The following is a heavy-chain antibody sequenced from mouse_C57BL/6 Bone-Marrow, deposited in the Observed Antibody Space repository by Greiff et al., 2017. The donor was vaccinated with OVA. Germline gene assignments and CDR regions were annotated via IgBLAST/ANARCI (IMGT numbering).Heavy chain of an antibody. Sequence: QVQLQQPGAELVKPGASVKVSCKASGYTFTSYWMHWVKQRPGQGLEWIGRIHPSDSDTNYNQKFKGKATLTVDKSSSTAYMQLSSLTSEDSAVYYCAITPLTTVVSIYYAMYYWGQGTSVTVSS. CDR3: AITPLTTVVSIYYAMYY. D-gene: IGHD1-1*01. CDR1: GYTFTSYW. J-gene: IGHJ4*01. V-gene: IGHV1-74*01. CDR2: IHPSDSDT.